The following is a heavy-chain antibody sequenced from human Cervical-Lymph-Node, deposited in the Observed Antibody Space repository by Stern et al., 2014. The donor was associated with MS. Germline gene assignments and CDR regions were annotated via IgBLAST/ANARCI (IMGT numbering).Heavy chain of an antibody. D-gene: IGHD3-16*01. CDR2: INPSGGST. V-gene: IGHV1-46*01. Sequence: DQLVESGAEVKKPGASVKVSCKASGYTFTYYYMHWVRQAPGQGLEWMGLINPSGGSTTYAQKFQGRVTLTRDTSTSTVYMELSSVRSDDTAVYYCARSIREYAYGCDYWGQGTLVTVSS. CDR1: GYTFTYYY. CDR3: ARSIREYAYGCDY. J-gene: IGHJ4*02.